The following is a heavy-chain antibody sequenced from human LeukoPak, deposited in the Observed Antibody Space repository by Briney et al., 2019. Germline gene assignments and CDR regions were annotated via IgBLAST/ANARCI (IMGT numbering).Heavy chain of an antibody. D-gene: IGHD2-21*01. Sequence: QPGGSLRLSCAASGFTFNNFAMGWVRQAPGKGLEWVSAIGDNGGDTKYAASVKGRFTIYRDNSRNTLYLQMNSLRVEDTAMYYCGSDWKLDYWGQGTLVTVSS. CDR2: IGDNGGDT. J-gene: IGHJ4*02. V-gene: IGHV3-23*01. CDR3: GSDWKLDY. CDR1: GFTFNNFA.